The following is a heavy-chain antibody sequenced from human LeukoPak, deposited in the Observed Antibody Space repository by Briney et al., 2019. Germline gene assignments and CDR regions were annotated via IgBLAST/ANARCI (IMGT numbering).Heavy chain of an antibody. CDR3: ASLAGESYYYGMDV. Sequence: SETLSLTCTVSGGSISSYYWSWIRQPPGKGLEWIGYIYYSGGTNYNPSLKSRVTISVDTSKNQFSLKLSSVTAADTAVYYCASLAGESYYYGMDVWGQGTTVTVSS. CDR1: GGSISSYY. J-gene: IGHJ6*02. V-gene: IGHV4-59*12. CDR2: IYYSGGT.